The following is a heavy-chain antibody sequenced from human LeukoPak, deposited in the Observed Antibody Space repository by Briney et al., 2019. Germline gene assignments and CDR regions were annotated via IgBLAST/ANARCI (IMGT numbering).Heavy chain of an antibody. V-gene: IGHV3-30*18. CDR3: AKGLIAAAIDY. CDR2: ISYDGSNK. CDR1: GFTYSSYG. J-gene: IGHJ4*02. Sequence: GRSLRLSCAASGFTYSSYGMHWVRQAPGKGLEWVAVISYDGSNKYYADSVKGRFTISRDNSKNTLYLQMNSLRAEDTAVYYCAKGLIAAAIDYWGQGILVTVSS. D-gene: IGHD6-13*01.